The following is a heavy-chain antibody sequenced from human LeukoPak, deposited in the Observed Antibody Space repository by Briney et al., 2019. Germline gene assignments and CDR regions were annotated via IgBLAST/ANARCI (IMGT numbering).Heavy chain of an antibody. D-gene: IGHD5-24*01. CDR2: IGNSGSPK. CDR3: ARDWRWSFDY. V-gene: IGHV3-48*01. CDR1: GFTFSSYA. J-gene: IGHJ4*02. Sequence: GGSLRLSCAAPGFTFSSYAMSWVRQAPGKGLEWVSYIGNSGSPKDYADSVKGRFTISRDDARNSVYLEMNSLRAEDTAVYFCARDWRWSFDYWGQGALVTVSS.